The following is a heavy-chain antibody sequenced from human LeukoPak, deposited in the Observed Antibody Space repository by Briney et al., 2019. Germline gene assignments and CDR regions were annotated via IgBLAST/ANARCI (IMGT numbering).Heavy chain of an antibody. V-gene: IGHV1-3*01. D-gene: IGHD2-15*01. CDR3: ARGYAGDIGYYYGMDV. Sequence: ASVTVSFKASGYTFTSYAMHWVRQAPGQRLEWMGWINAGNGNTKYSQKFQGRVTITRDTSASTAYMELSSLRSEDTAVYYCARGYAGDIGYYYGMDVWGKGTTVTVSS. J-gene: IGHJ6*04. CDR2: INAGNGNT. CDR1: GYTFTSYA.